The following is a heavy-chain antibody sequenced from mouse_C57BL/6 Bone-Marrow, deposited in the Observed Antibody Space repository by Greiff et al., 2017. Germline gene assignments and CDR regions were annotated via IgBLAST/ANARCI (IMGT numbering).Heavy chain of an antibody. Sequence: QVQLQQPGAELVKPGASVKLSCQASGYTFTSYWMHWVKQRPGQGLEWIGMIHPNSGSTNYNEKFKSKATLTVAKSSSTAYMQLSTPTSEDSAVYYCARSPYYSGSSFGYFDVWGTGTTVTVSA. J-gene: IGHJ1*03. D-gene: IGHD1-1*01. CDR1: GYTFTSYW. CDR3: ARSPYYSGSSFGYFDV. V-gene: IGHV1-64*01. CDR2: IHPNSGST.